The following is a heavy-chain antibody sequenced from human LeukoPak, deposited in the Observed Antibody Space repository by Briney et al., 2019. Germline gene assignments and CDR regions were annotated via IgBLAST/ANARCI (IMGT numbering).Heavy chain of an antibody. D-gene: IGHD6-19*01. J-gene: IGHJ4*02. Sequence: PGGSLRLSCAASGFTFSSYGMHWVRQAPGKGLEWVAVISYDGSNKYYADSVKGRFTISRDNSKNTLYLQMNSLKTEDTAVYYCTRGWSLAVAGTIIDYWGQGTLVTVSS. CDR1: GFTFSSYG. CDR3: TRGWSLAVAGTIIDY. CDR2: ISYDGSNK. V-gene: IGHV3-30*03.